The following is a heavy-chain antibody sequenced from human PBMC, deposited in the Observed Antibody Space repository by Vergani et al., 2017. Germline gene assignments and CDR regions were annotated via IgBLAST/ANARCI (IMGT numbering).Heavy chain of an antibody. J-gene: IGHJ4*02. CDR1: GCTFSSYA. CDR3: ARATCSGGSCYRGFEY. Sequence: QVQLVQSGAEVKKPGSSVKVSCKASGCTFSSYALNWVRQAPGQGLEWMGSIIPSLATTIYAQKFQGRVTITADESTSTAYMELSSLKSEDTAVFYCARATCSGGSCYRGFEYWGQGSLITVSS. V-gene: IGHV1-69*11. CDR2: IIPSLATT. D-gene: IGHD2-15*01.